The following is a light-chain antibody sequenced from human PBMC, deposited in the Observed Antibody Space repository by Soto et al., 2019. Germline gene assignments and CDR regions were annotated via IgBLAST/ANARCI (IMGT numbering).Light chain of an antibody. CDR2: YDS. CDR3: QVWDSSSDHRGV. V-gene: IGLV3-21*04. CDR1: NIGSKS. Sequence: SYELTQPPSVSVAPGKTARITCGGNNIGSKSVHWYQQKPGQAPVLVIYYDSDRPSGIPERVSGSNSGNTATLTISRVEAGDEADYYCQVWDSSSDHRGVFGTGTKVTVL. J-gene: IGLJ1*01.